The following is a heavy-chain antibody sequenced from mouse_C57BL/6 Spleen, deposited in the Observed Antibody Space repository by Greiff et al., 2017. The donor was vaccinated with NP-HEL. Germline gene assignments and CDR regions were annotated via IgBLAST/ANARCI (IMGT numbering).Heavy chain of an antibody. D-gene: IGHD1-1*01. CDR2: IYPGSGNT. J-gene: IGHJ1*03. CDR1: GYTFTDYY. V-gene: IGHV1-76*01. CDR3: ARSYGSRFAWYFDV. Sequence: QVQLQQSGAELVRPGASVKLSCKASGYTFTDYYINWVKQRPGQGLEWIARIYPGSGNTYYNEKFKGKATLTAEKSSSTAYMQLSSLTSEDSAVYFCARSYGSRFAWYFDVWGTGTTVTVSS.